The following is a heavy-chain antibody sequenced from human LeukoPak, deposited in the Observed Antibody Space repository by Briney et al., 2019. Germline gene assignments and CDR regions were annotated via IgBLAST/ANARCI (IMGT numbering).Heavy chain of an antibody. J-gene: IGHJ6*02. CDR1: GFTFSSYA. Sequence: GGSLRLSCAASGFTFSSYAMHWVRQAPGKGLEWVAVISYDGSNKYYADSVKGRFTISRDNSKNTLYLQMNSLKTEDTAVYYCTTPWGDMVATLHWYYYYGMDVWGQGTTVTVSS. D-gene: IGHD5-12*01. V-gene: IGHV3-30-3*01. CDR3: TTPWGDMVATLHWYYYYGMDV. CDR2: ISYDGSNK.